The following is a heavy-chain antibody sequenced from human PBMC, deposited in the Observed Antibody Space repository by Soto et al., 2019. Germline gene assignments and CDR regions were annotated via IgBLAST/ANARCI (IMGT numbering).Heavy chain of an antibody. J-gene: IGHJ4*02. Sequence: QVQLVESGGGVVQPGRSLRLSCAASGFTFSSYGMHWVRQAPGKGLEWVAVISYDGSNKYYADSVKGRFTISRDNSKNTLYLQMNSLRAEDTAVYYCAKDGGYGEFDYWGQGTLVTVSS. V-gene: IGHV3-30*18. D-gene: IGHD4-17*01. CDR2: ISYDGSNK. CDR1: GFTFSSYG. CDR3: AKDGGYGEFDY.